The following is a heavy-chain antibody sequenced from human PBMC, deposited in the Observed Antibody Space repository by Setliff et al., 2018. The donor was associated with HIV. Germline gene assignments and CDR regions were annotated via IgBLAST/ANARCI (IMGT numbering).Heavy chain of an antibody. Sequence: SETLSLTCSVSGGSIISGGYYWSWIRQHPGKGLEWIGYIYYSGTTYYNPSLKSRVTISVDTSKNQFSLKLSSVTAADTAVYYCARAMAADFWSAYYGSKGGPAFDPWGQGTLVTVSS. CDR2: IYYSGTT. CDR3: ARAMAADFWSAYYGSKGGPAFDP. J-gene: IGHJ5*02. CDR1: GGSIISGGYY. V-gene: IGHV4-31*03. D-gene: IGHD3-3*01.